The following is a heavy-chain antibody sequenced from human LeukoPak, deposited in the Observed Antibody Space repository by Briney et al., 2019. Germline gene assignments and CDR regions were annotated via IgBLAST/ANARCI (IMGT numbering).Heavy chain of an antibody. CDR2: ISWNSGSI. Sequence: GGSLRLSCAASGFTFDDYAMHWVRQAPGKGLEWVSGISWNSGSIGYADSVKGRFTISRDNAKNSLCLQMNSLRAEDTALYYCAKDARILWTYYFDYWGQGTLVTVSS. D-gene: IGHD2-21*01. CDR1: GFTFDDYA. CDR3: AKDARILWTYYFDY. J-gene: IGHJ4*02. V-gene: IGHV3-9*01.